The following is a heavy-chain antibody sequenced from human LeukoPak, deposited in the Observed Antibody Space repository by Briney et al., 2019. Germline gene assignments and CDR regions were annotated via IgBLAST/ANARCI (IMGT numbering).Heavy chain of an antibody. J-gene: IGHJ4*02. D-gene: IGHD2-2*01. CDR1: GGTFSSYA. V-gene: IGHV1-69*06. CDR2: IIPIFGTA. Sequence: SVKLSCKASGGTFSSYAISWVRQAPGQGLEWMGGIIPIFGTANYAQKFQGRVTITADKSTSTAYMELSSLRSEDTAVYCCARRYCSSTSCYHFDYWGQGTLVTVSS. CDR3: ARRYCSSTSCYHFDY.